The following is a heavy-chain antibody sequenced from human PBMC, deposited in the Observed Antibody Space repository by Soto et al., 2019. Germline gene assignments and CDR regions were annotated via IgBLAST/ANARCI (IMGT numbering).Heavy chain of an antibody. Sequence: GGSLRLSCTASGFTFGDYAMSWFRQAPGKGLEWVSFIRSKASDGTTEYAASVKGRFTISRDDSKSIAYLQMNSLKTEDTAVYYCTTDLTRWLQLPSSWGQGTLVTVSS. CDR1: GFTFGDYA. CDR3: TTDLTRWLQLPSS. J-gene: IGHJ5*02. CDR2: IRSKASDGTT. V-gene: IGHV3-49*03. D-gene: IGHD1-1*01.